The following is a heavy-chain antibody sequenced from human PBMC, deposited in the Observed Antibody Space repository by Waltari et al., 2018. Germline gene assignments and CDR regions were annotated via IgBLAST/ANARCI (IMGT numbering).Heavy chain of an antibody. Sequence: HVRLQESGPGLVEPSETLSLTCPVSGDSISTYYWSWIRLSPGKGLEWIGNICFTGFTNHNQSLESRVTLSVDTSKNQFYLNLNSVTGADTAVYYCARGVYFNTADRDWCDPCGQGTLVSLSS. D-gene: IGHD5-18*01. CDR1: GDSISTYY. J-gene: IGHJ5*02. CDR3: ARGVYFNTADRDWCDP. V-gene: IGHV4-59*01. CDR2: ICFTGFT.